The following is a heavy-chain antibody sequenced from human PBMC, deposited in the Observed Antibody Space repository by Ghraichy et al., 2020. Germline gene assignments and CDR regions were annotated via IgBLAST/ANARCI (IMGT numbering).Heavy chain of an antibody. Sequence: LSLTCAASGFTFSSYAMSWVRQAPGKGLEWVSGISGTGDSAYYADSVKGRFTISRDNPKNTLYLQMNYLRADDTAAYYCAKGIAVGTSTVSYFYNGMDVWGQGTTVTVSS. D-gene: IGHD4-11*01. CDR3: AKGIAVGTSTVSYFYNGMDV. CDR1: GFTFSSYA. V-gene: IGHV3-23*01. CDR2: ISGTGDSA. J-gene: IGHJ6*02.